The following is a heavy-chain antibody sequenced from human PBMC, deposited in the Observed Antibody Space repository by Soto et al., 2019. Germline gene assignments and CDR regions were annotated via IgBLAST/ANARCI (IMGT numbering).Heavy chain of an antibody. CDR3: AKDRRYPDDVFDV. CDR1: GFSFSSYS. J-gene: IGHJ3*01. CDR2: ISSSSTAI. V-gene: IGHV3-21*04. Sequence: GGSLRLSCAGSGFSFSSYSMNWVRQAPGKGLEWVSSISSSSTAIFYGDSVKGRFIISRDNAENTLYLQMNSLRAEDTAVYYCAKDRRYPDDVFDVWGQGTMVTVSS. D-gene: IGHD1-26*01.